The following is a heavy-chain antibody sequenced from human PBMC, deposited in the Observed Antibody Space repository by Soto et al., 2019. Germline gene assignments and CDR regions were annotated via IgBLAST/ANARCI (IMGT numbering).Heavy chain of an antibody. V-gene: IGHV3-48*02. Sequence: GGSLRLSCAASGFTFSSYSMNWVRQAPGKGLEWVSYISSSSSTIYYADSVKGRFTISRDNAKNSLYLQMNSLRDEDTAVYYCARLERVKTQHRNFDYWGQGTLVTVSS. J-gene: IGHJ4*02. CDR1: GFTFSSYS. CDR3: ARLERVKTQHRNFDY. D-gene: IGHD1-1*01. CDR2: ISSSSSTI.